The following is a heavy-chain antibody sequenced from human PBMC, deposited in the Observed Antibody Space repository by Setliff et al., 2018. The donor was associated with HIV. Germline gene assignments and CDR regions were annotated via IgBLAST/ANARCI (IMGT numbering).Heavy chain of an antibody. V-gene: IGHV1-18*01. Sequence: ASVKVSCKASGYRFTSYHISWVRQAPGQGPEWLGRISASNGQTDYGHNYQGRLSMTTDPSTTTAYMELASLRIDDTAVYYCARDVAYTGYNSDSWGQGTLVTVSS. CDR2: ISASNGQT. CDR1: GYRFTSYH. J-gene: IGHJ5*01. D-gene: IGHD5-18*01. CDR3: ARDVAYTGYNSDS.